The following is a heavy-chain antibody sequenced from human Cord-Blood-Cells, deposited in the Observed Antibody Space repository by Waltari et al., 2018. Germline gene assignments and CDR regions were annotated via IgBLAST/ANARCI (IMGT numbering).Heavy chain of an antibody. D-gene: IGHD1-26*01. Sequence: EVQLVESGGGLVQPGGSLRLSCAASGFTFSSYWMSWVRQAPGKGLEWVANIKQDGSEKYYVDSVKGRFTISRDNAKNSLYLQMNSPRAEDTAVYYCARVAGHSGSYGAFDIWGQGTMVTVSS. CDR3: ARVAGHSGSYGAFDI. CDR1: GFTFSSYW. J-gene: IGHJ3*02. V-gene: IGHV3-7*01. CDR2: IKQDGSEK.